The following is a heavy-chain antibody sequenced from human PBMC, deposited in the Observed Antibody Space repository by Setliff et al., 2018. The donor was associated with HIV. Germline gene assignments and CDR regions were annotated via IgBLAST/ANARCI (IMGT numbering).Heavy chain of an antibody. CDR1: GGSLSGYY. CDR2: VHYSGRT. Sequence: SETLSLTCAAYGGSLSGYYWSWIRQTPGKGLEWIGEVHYSGRTAYNPSLQSRVAISVDMYRNQFFLRLTSVTAADQGVYYCARVPVAGANWFDPWGLGTLVTVSS. V-gene: IGHV4-34*01. CDR3: ARVPVAGANWFDP. J-gene: IGHJ5*02. D-gene: IGHD2-21*01.